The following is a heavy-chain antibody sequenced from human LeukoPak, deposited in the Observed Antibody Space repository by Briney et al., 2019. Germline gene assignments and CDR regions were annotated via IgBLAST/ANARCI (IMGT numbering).Heavy chain of an antibody. CDR3: AKDKTYYYDTSGHYPKFDY. V-gene: IGHV4-4*07. CDR2: IYTSGST. D-gene: IGHD3-22*01. CDR1: GGSISSYY. J-gene: IGHJ4*02. Sequence: PSETLSLTCTVSGGSISSYYWSWIRQPAGKGLEWIGRIYTSGSTNYNPSLKSRVTMSVDTSKNQFSLKLSSVTAADTAVYYCAKDKTYYYDTSGHYPKFDYWGQGTLVSVSS.